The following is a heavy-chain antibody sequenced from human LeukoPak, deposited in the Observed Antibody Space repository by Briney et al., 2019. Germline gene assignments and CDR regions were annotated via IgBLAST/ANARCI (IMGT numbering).Heavy chain of an antibody. D-gene: IGHD6-6*01. CDR1: GFTFSSFA. Sequence: PGGSLRLSCAASGFTFSSFAMHWVRQAPGKGLEWLSSISRSSDYIYYADSLKGRFTISRDNAKNSLHLQMNSLRAEDTAVYYCARFSSSSGGFDYWGQGTLVTVSS. CDR2: ISRSSDYI. J-gene: IGHJ4*02. V-gene: IGHV3-21*01. CDR3: ARFSSSSGGFDY.